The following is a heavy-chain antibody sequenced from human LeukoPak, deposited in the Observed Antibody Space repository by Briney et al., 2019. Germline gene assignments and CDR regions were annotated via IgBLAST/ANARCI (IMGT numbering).Heavy chain of an antibody. CDR3: AQSSGWDSLKY. J-gene: IGHJ4*02. CDR1: GHTFTGYY. Sequence: ASVKVSCKASGHTFTGYYMHWVRQAPGQRLEWMGWINPNSGGTNHAQKFQGRVSMTRDTSISTAYMELSRLRSDDTAVYYCAQSSGWDSLKYWGQGTLVTVSS. D-gene: IGHD6-19*01. CDR2: INPNSGGT. V-gene: IGHV1-2*02.